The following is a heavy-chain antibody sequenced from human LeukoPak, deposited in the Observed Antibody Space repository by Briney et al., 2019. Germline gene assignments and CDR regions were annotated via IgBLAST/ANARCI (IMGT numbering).Heavy chain of an antibody. CDR1: GGSISSYY. V-gene: IGHV4-59*01. Sequence: SESLSLTCTVSGGSISSYYWSWIRQPPGKGLEWIGYIYYSGSTNYNPSLKSRVTISVDTSKNQFSLKLSSVTAADTAVYYCARAITSHYYYYMDVWGKGTTVTVSS. CDR2: IYYSGST. D-gene: IGHD3-16*01. CDR3: ARAITSHYYYYMDV. J-gene: IGHJ6*03.